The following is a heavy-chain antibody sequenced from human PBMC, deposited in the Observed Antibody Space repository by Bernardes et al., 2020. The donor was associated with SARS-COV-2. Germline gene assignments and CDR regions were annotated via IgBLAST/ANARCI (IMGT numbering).Heavy chain of an antibody. J-gene: IGHJ4*02. Sequence: ETLSLTCTVSRGSISSSSYYWGWVRQRPGRGLEWIGSISYFGTTYYNPSLKSRITISVDTSKNQFSLRLTSVTAADTAVYYCARGGTNLYFYYWGQGSL. CDR3: ARGGTNLYFYY. V-gene: IGHV4-39*01. D-gene: IGHD2-8*01. CDR2: ISYFGTT. CDR1: RGSISSSSYY.